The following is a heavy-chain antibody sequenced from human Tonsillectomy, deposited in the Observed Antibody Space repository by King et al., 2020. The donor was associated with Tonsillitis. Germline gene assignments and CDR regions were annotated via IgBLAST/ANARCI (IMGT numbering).Heavy chain of an antibody. CDR2: IWYDGSNK. CDR3: ARDTKCGGVWWFDP. CDR1: GFTFSSYG. J-gene: IGHJ5*02. V-gene: IGHV3-33*08. D-gene: IGHD3-16*01. Sequence: QLVQSGGGVVQPGRSLRLSCAASGFTFSSYGMHWVRQAPGKGLEWVAIIWYDGSNKYYADSVKGRFTISRDNSKNTLYLQMNSLRVEDTAVYYCARDTKCGGVWWFDPWGQGTLVTVSS.